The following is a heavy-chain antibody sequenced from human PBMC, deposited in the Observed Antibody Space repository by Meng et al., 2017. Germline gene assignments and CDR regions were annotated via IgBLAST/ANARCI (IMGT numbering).Heavy chain of an antibody. Sequence: ASVKVSCKASGYTFTSYYMHWVRQAPGQGLEWMGIINPSGGSTSYAQKFQGRVTMTRDTSTSTAYMELRSLRSDDTAVYYCARDRENYYGSGSYLMRDYYYYGMDVWGQGTTVTVSS. CDR1: GYTFTSYY. V-gene: IGHV1-46*01. CDR2: INPSGGST. J-gene: IGHJ6*02. D-gene: IGHD3-10*01. CDR3: ARDRENYYGSGSYLMRDYYYYGMDV.